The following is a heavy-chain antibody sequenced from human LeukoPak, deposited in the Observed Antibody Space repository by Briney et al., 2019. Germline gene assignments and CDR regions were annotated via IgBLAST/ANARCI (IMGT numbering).Heavy chain of an antibody. J-gene: IGHJ6*04. D-gene: IGHD3-16*01. V-gene: IGHV3-7*03. Sequence: GGSLRLSCAASGFTFNSHWMTWVRQAPGKGLEWVANIKQDGSEQYYVDSVKGRFTISRDNAKESLFLQLHSLRVEDTAVYYCARLGEMYYYGMDVWGRGTTVTVSS. CDR2: IKQDGSEQ. CDR1: GFTFNSHW. CDR3: ARLGEMYYYGMDV.